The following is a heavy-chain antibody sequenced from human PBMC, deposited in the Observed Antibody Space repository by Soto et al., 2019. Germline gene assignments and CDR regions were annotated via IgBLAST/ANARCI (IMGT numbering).Heavy chain of an antibody. CDR2: IYPGDSDT. J-gene: IGHJ5*02. V-gene: IGHV5-51*01. Sequence: GESLKISCQGSGYSLTSYWIGWVRQMPGKGLEWMGIIYPGDSDTRYSPSFQGQVTISADKSISTAYLQWSSLKASDTAMYYCARSYYYVGDNWFDPWGQGTLVTVSS. D-gene: IGHD3-10*02. CDR1: GYSLTSYW. CDR3: ARSYYYVGDNWFDP.